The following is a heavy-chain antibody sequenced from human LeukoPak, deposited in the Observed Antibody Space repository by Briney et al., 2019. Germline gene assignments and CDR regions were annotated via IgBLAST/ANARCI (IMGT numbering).Heavy chain of an antibody. V-gene: IGHV3-23*01. J-gene: IGHJ3*01. CDR1: VFAFSNSG. Sequence: PGWSLRLSCATSVFAFSNSGMSWVRQAPGKGVECLSSISGSGGTTYYADSVKGRFTISRDNSNNTLYLQMNSLIADDTAVYYCAREWARENSGYYDDAFDVWGQGTLVTVSS. CDR3: AREWARENSGYYDDAFDV. CDR2: ISGSGGTT. D-gene: IGHD3-22*01.